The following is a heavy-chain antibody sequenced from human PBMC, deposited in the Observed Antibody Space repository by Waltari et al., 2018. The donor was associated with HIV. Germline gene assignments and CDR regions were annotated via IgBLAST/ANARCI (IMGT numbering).Heavy chain of an antibody. V-gene: IGHV5-51*03. CDR3: ARPANYGGKEDAFDI. CDR1: GYSFTSYW. J-gene: IGHJ3*02. CDR2: IFPGDSDT. D-gene: IGHD4-17*01. Sequence: EVQLVQSGAEVKKPGESLKISCKGSGYSFTSYWIGWVRQMPGKGLEWMGTIFPGDSDTRYSPSSQGQVTISADKSITTAYLQWSSLKASDTAMYYCARPANYGGKEDAFDIWGQGTMVTVSS.